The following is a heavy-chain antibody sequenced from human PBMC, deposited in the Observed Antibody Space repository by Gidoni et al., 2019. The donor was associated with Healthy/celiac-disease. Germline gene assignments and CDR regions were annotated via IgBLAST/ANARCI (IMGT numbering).Heavy chain of an antibody. V-gene: IGHV1-18*01. CDR3: ARDRLVGELMYNWFDP. CDR1: GYTFTSYG. CDR2: ISAYNGNT. J-gene: IGHJ5*02. D-gene: IGHD1-26*01. Sequence: QVQLVQSGAEVKKPGASVKVSCKASGYTFTSYGISWVRQAPGQGLEGMGWISAYNGNTNYAQKIQGRVTMTTDTSTSTAYMELRSLRSDDTAVYYCARDRLVGELMYNWFDPWGQGTLVTVSS.